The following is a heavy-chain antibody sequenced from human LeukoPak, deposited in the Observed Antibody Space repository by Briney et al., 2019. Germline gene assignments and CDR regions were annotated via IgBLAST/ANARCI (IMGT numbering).Heavy chain of an antibody. V-gene: IGHV4-59*08. CDR2: IYYSGST. D-gene: IGHD2-2*01. CDR1: GGSISSYY. CDR3: ARLASSTSLLYWFDP. Sequence: SETLSLTCTVSGGSISSYYWSWIRQPPGKALEWIGYIYYSGSTNYNPSLKSRVTISVDTSKNQFSLKLSSVTAADTAVYYCARLASSTSLLYWFDPWGQGTLVTVSS. J-gene: IGHJ5*02.